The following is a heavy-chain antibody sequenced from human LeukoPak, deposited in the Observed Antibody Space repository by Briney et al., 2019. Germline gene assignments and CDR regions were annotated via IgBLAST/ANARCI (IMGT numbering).Heavy chain of an antibody. J-gene: IGHJ4*02. CDR3: AGVAAGTYANNH. D-gene: IGHD6-13*01. CDR2: ITTDGSST. CDR1: GFTFSRFW. Sequence: PGGSLRLSCADSGFTFSRFWMHWVRQAPGKGLVWVSHITTDGSSTSYADSVKGRFTISRDNAKNSLYLQMNSLRAEDTAVYYCAGVAAGTYANNHWGQGTLVTVSS. V-gene: IGHV3-74*01.